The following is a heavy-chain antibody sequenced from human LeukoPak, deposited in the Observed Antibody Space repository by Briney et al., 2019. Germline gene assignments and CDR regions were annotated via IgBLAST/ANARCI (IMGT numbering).Heavy chain of an antibody. CDR3: AKDSSVYYYDSRNFDY. Sequence: GGSLRLSCATSGFTFSSYGMHWVRQAPGKGLEWVAFIRFDASNKYYADSVKGRFTISRDNSKNTLYLQMNSLRAEDTAVYYCAKDSSVYYYDSRNFDYWGQGALVTVSS. V-gene: IGHV3-30*02. D-gene: IGHD3-22*01. CDR2: IRFDASNK. CDR1: GFTFSSYG. J-gene: IGHJ4*02.